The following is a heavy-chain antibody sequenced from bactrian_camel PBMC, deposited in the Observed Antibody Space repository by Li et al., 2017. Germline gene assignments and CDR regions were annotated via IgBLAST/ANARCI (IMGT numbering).Heavy chain of an antibody. D-gene: IGHD2*01. CDR3: AADNRGTWSRSRCVEFDYND. V-gene: IGHV3S10*01. Sequence: VQLVESGGGSVQPGGSLRLSCAASEYPYRTYCIGWFRQAPGKEREGVAGIFSDGTTCYADSVKGRFTISNDNAKNTLYLQMSSLTPEDSGIYYCAADNRGTWSRSRCVEFDYNDWGQGTQVTVS. CDR1: EYPYRTYC. CDR2: IFSDGTT. J-gene: IGHJ4*01.